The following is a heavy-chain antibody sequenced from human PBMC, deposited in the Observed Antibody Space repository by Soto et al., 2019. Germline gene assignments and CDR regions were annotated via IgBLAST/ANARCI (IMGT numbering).Heavy chain of an antibody. D-gene: IGHD3-22*01. V-gene: IGHV4-59*01. CDR1: DGSISNFY. CDR3: ARAPMVLTRSYFDS. J-gene: IGHJ4*02. Sequence: SETLSLTCTVSDGSISNFYWSWIRQPPGKGLEWIGYISSSGNTNYNPSLKSRASISVDTSKNQFSLNLISVTAADTAVYYCARAPMVLTRSYFDSWGQGTPVTVSS. CDR2: ISSSGNT.